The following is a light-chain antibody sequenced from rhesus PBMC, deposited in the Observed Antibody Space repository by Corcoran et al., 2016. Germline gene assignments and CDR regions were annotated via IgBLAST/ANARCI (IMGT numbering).Light chain of an antibody. Sequence: DIQMTQSPSSLSASVGDTVTITCRASQGISSWLAWYQQKPGKAPKHLLYKASSLKSGVPSRFRGSGSGTDFTLTISRLQSEDFATYYCQQYSSRPLTFGGGTKVEIK. CDR1: QGISSW. J-gene: IGKJ4*01. CDR3: QQYSSRPLT. CDR2: KAS. V-gene: IGKV1-22*01.